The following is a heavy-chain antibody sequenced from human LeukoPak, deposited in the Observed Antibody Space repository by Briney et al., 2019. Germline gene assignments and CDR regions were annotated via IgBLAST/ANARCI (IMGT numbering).Heavy chain of an antibody. Sequence: KPSETLSLTCAVYGGSFSGYYWSWIRQPPGKGLEWIGEINHSGSTNYNPSLKSRVTISVDTSKNQFSLRLSSVTAADTAVYYCARVQGYYYGSGSYPFDYWGQGTLVTVSS. V-gene: IGHV4-34*01. CDR1: GGSFSGYY. D-gene: IGHD3-10*01. J-gene: IGHJ4*02. CDR3: ARVQGYYYGSGSYPFDY. CDR2: INHSGST.